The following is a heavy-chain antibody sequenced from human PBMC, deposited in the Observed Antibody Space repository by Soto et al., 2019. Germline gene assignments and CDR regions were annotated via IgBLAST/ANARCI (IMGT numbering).Heavy chain of an antibody. CDR3: ARGGFVAGLYNALDA. Sequence: ASVKVSCKASGGTFSSYAISWVRQAPGQGLEWMGGIIPIFGSPKYAQKFQGRVTITADNPTSTIYMEMISLTSADTAVYYCARGGFVAGLYNALDAWGQGTTVTVSS. J-gene: IGHJ6*02. CDR1: GGTFSSYA. CDR2: IIPIFGSP. D-gene: IGHD6-19*01. V-gene: IGHV1-69*06.